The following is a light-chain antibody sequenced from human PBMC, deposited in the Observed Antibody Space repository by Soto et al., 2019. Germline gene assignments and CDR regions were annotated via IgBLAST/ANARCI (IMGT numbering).Light chain of an antibody. J-gene: IGKJ4*01. CDR1: QSISSY. V-gene: IGKV1-39*01. Sequence: DIQMTQSPSSLSASVGDRVTITCRASQSISSYLNWYQQKPGKAPKLLIYAASSLQSGVPSRFSGSGSGTDCTLTISSLQPEDFATYYCQQSSSTPLTFGGGTKVEIK. CDR2: AAS. CDR3: QQSSSTPLT.